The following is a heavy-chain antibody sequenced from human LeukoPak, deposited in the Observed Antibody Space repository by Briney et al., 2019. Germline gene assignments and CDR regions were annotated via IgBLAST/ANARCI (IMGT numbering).Heavy chain of an antibody. D-gene: IGHD3-10*01. CDR2: INPNSGGT. V-gene: IGHV1-2*02. CDR1: GYTFTGYY. Sequence: GASVKVSCKASGYTFTGYYVHWVRQAPGQGLEWMGWINPNSGGTNYAQKFQGRVTMTRDTSISTAYMELSRLRSDDTAVYYCARDPGSDGGYFDYWGQGTLVTVSS. J-gene: IGHJ4*02. CDR3: ARDPGSDGGYFDY.